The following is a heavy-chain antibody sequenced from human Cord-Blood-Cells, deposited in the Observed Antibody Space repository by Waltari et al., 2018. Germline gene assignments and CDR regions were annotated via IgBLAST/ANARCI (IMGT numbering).Heavy chain of an antibody. J-gene: IGHJ4*02. V-gene: IGHV4-39*01. Sequence: QLQLQESGPGLVKPSETLSLTCTVSGGSISSSSYYWGWIRQPPGKGLEWIGSIYYSASTNYNPSLKSRVTISVDTSKNQFSLNLSSVTAADTAVYYCARPYSSSWYYFDYWGQGTLVTVSS. CDR3: ARPYSSSWYYFDY. CDR1: GGSISSSSYY. D-gene: IGHD6-13*01. CDR2: IYYSAST.